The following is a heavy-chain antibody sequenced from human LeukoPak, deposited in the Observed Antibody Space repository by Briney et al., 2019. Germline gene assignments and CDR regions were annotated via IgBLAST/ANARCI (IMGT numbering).Heavy chain of an antibody. CDR3: AKARGALDY. J-gene: IGHJ4*02. D-gene: IGHD3-10*01. V-gene: IGHV3-30*18. CDR2: ISYDGSNK. Sequence: GRSLRLSCAASGFTFSSYGMHWVRQAPGEGLEWVAVISYDGSNKYYADSVKGRFTISRDNSKNTLYLQMNSLRAEDTAVYYCAKARGALDYWGQGTLVTVSS. CDR1: GFTFSSYG.